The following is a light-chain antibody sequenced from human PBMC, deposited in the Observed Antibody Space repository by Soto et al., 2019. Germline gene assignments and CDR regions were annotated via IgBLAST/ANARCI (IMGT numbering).Light chain of an antibody. V-gene: IGKV4-1*01. J-gene: IGKJ4*01. CDR2: WAY. Sequence: DIVMTQSPDSLAVSLGETATINCKSSQSLLYSSNNKNYLAWYRQKPRQPPALLIYWAYTRESGVPGRYSGSGSGTDFTLTISSLRAEDVAIYYCQQYYETPLTFGGGTTVEIK. CDR1: QSLLYSSNNKNY. CDR3: QQYYETPLT.